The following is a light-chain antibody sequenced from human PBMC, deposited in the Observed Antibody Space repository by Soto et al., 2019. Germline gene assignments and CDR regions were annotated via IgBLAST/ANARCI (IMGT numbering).Light chain of an antibody. CDR1: NAKIRNSY. CDR3: CSYAGNSIVV. J-gene: IGLJ2*01. Sequence: QSVVTQPPSVSGTPGQSVTISCSGNNAKIRNSYMYWYRQVPGTAPKLLIYRNTQRPSGVPDRFSASKSGTSASLAISGLRFEDEADYYCCSYAGNSIVVFGGGTKLTVL. CDR2: RNT. V-gene: IGLV1-47*01.